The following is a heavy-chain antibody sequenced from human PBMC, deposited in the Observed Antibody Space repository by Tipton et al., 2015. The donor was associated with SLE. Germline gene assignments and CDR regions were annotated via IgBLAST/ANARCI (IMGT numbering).Heavy chain of an antibody. CDR2: IYYSGST. D-gene: IGHD6-13*01. V-gene: IGHV4-31*03. CDR3: AKDRPYSSSWYPFDY. J-gene: IGHJ4*02. CDR1: DVSISSGGYS. Sequence: LSLTCNVSDVSISSGGYSWSWIRQHPGKGLEWIGYIYYSGSTYYTPSLKSRLTISVDTSKNQFSLKLSSVTAADTAAYYCAKDRPYSSSWYPFDYWGQGTLVTVSS.